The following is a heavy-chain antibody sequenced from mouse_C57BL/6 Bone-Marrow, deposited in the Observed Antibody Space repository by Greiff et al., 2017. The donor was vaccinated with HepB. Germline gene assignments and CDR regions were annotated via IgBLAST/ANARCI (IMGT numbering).Heavy chain of an antibody. V-gene: IGHV5-6*01. D-gene: IGHD2-14*01. Sequence: EVMLVESGGDLVKPGGSLKLSCAASGFTFSTSGMSWVRQTPDRRLEWVATINTGGTYTYYAYSVRGRFTISKDSAKNTLFLLMSSLKSEDSAIYYCTRDRFDYYFDYWGQGTTLTVSS. CDR2: INTGGTYT. CDR3: TRDRFDYYFDY. CDR1: GFTFSTSG. J-gene: IGHJ2*01.